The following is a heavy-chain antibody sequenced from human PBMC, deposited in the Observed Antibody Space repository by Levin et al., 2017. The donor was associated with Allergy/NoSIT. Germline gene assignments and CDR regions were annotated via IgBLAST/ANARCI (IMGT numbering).Heavy chain of an antibody. Sequence: SETLSLTCTVSGGSISSSSYYWGWIRQPPGKGLEWIGSIYYSGSTYYNPSLKSRVTISVDTSKNQFSLKLSSVTAADTAVYYCARSRVGYYYDSSGYFRDAFDIWGQGTMVTVSS. CDR3: ARSRVGYYYDSSGYFRDAFDI. D-gene: IGHD3-22*01. CDR2: IYYSGST. J-gene: IGHJ3*02. V-gene: IGHV4-39*01. CDR1: GGSISSSSYY.